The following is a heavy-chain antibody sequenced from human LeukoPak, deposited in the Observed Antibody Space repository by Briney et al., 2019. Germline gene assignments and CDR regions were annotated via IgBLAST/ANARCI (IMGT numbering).Heavy chain of an antibody. D-gene: IGHD3-10*01. CDR3: ARHGTITMVRGRLRYYYMDV. V-gene: IGHV3-53*01. J-gene: IGHJ6*03. CDR1: GFTVSSNY. CDR2: IYSGGST. Sequence: GGSLRLSCAASGFTVSSNYMSWVRQAPGKGLEWVSVIYSGGSTYYADSVKGRFTISRDNSENTLYLQMNSLRAEDTAVYYCARHGTITMVRGRLRYYYMDVWGKGATVTISS.